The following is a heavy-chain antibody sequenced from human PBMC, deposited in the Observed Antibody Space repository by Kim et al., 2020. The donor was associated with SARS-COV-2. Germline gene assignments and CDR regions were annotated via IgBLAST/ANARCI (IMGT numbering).Heavy chain of an antibody. CDR1: GVSISSNNW. CDR2: IYHSGTT. V-gene: IGHV4-4*02. Sequence: SETLSLTCAVSGVSISSNNWCCCLRQPPGRGLGWIGDIYHSGTTNYNPSLKSRVTISVDKSKNQFSLLLTSVTAADTAIFYCSRPVAGSGCDVWGQGHT. CDR3: SRPVAGSGCDV. J-gene: IGHJ6*02. D-gene: IGHD6-19*01.